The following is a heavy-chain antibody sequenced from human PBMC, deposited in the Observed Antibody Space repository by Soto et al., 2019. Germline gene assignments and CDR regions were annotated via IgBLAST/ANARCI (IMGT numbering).Heavy chain of an antibody. CDR3: AKDIYSSSSGQDY. D-gene: IGHD6-6*01. CDR2: ISWNGGNI. Sequence: EVQLVESGGGLVQPGRSLRLSCAASGFTFDDYAMHWVRQAPGKGLEWVSGISWNGGNIGYADSVKGRFTISRDNAEKSLFLQMNSLRADDTALYFCAKDIYSSSSGQDYWGQGTPVTVSS. V-gene: IGHV3-9*01. J-gene: IGHJ4*02. CDR1: GFTFDDYA.